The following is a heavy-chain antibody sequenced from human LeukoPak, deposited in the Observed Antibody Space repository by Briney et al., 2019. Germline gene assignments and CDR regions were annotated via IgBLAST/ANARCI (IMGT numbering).Heavy chain of an antibody. D-gene: IGHD2-15*01. CDR2: INHSGST. V-gene: IGHV4-34*01. J-gene: IGHJ4*02. CDR1: GDSFSGYY. Sequence: SETLSLTCAVYGDSFSGYYWSWIRQPPGKGLEWIGEINHSGSTNYNPSLKSRVTISVDSSKNQLSLNLISVTAADTAVYYCARGPHCSGGSRYSPAFDYWGQGTLVTVSS. CDR3: ARGPHCSGGSRYSPAFDY.